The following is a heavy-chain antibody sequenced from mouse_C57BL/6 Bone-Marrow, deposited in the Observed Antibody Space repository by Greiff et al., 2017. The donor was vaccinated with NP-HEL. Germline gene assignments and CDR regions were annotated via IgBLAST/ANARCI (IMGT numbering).Heavy chain of an antibody. CDR1: GYTFTSYG. CDR2: IYPRSGNT. CDR3: ARKDSSGYGFDY. D-gene: IGHD3-2*02. J-gene: IGHJ2*01. V-gene: IGHV1-81*01. Sequence: QVQLQQSGAELARPGASVKLSCKASGYTFTSYGISWVKQRTGQGLEWIGEIYPRSGNTYYNETFKGKATLTADKSSSTAYMELRSLTSEDSAVYFCARKDSSGYGFDYWGQGTTLTVSA.